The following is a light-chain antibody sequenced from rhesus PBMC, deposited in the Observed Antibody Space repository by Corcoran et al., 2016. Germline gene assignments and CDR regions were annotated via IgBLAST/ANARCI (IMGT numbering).Light chain of an antibody. Sequence: EIVLTQSPGFQSVTLKEKVTITCQASQTIGSSLQWSQQKPDESPKLLIKYGSQSISGVPSRFSGSGSGTDFTLTINSLEAEDAATYYCQQSSSFPFTFGPGTKLDIK. CDR3: QQSSSFPFT. CDR1: QTIGSS. CDR2: YGS. V-gene: IGKV6-55*01. J-gene: IGKJ3*01.